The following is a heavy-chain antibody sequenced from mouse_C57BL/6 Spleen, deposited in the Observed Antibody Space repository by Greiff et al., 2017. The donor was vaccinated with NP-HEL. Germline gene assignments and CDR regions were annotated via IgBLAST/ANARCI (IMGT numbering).Heavy chain of an antibody. CDR2: IYPGSGNT. CDR1: GYTFTDFY. CDR3: ARGDRRDWYFDV. V-gene: IGHV1-76*01. J-gene: IGHJ1*03. Sequence: QVQLQQSGAELVRPGASVKLSCQASGYTFTDFYINWVKQRPGQGLEWIARIYPGSGNTYYNEKFKGKATLTAEKSSSTAHMQLSSLTSEDSAVYFCARGDRRDWYFDVWGTGTTVTVSS.